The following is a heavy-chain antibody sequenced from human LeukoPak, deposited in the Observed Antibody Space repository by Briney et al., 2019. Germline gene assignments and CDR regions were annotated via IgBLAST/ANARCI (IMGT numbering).Heavy chain of an antibody. CDR3: ARLPGYYSYYHYMDV. CDR2: ISSNSYI. CDR1: GVTFTNYA. Sequence: PGGSLRLSCVASGVTFTNYAMTWVRQAPGKGLEWVSGISSNSYIHYADSVKGRFTVSRDNAENSLYLQMNSLRAEDTAVYYCARLPGYYSYYHYMDVWGKGTTVTVSS. J-gene: IGHJ6*03. V-gene: IGHV3-21*01.